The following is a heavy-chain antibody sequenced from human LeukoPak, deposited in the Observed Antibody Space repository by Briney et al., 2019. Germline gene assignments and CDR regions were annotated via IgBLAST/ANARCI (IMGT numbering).Heavy chain of an antibody. CDR1: GFTFSSYA. Sequence: GGSLRLSCAASGFTFSSYAMSWVRQAPGKGLEWVSAISGSGGSTYYADSVKGRFTITRDNSKNTLYLQMNSLRAEDTAVYYCAKDGAARPTIYYYYYYMDVWGKGTTVTVSS. CDR3: AKDGAARPTIYYYYYYMDV. CDR2: ISGSGGST. J-gene: IGHJ6*03. V-gene: IGHV3-23*01. D-gene: IGHD6-6*01.